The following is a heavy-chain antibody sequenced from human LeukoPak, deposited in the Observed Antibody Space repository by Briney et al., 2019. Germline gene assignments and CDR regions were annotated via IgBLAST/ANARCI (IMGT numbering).Heavy chain of an antibody. CDR2: IYYSGST. D-gene: IGHD7-27*01. CDR1: GGSISSGGYY. CDR3: ARTRTSDLLTGDYFDY. V-gene: IGHV4-31*03. J-gene: IGHJ4*02. Sequence: SETLSLTCTVSGGSISSGGYYWSWIRQHPGKGLEWIGYIYYSGSTYYNPSPKSRVTISVDTSKNQFSLKLSSVTAADTAVYYCARTRTSDLLTGDYFDYWGQGTLVTVSS.